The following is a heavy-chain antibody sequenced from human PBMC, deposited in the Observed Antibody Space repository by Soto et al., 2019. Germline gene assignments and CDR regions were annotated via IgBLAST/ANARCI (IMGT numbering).Heavy chain of an antibody. Sequence: QVQLQESGPGLVKPSETLSLTCTVSGGSVSSGSYYWSWIRQPPGKGLEWIGYIYYSGSTNYNPSPESPVAIAVDPSKNQYFRELSSASAADTALYYCASPAGPPLRGYYGSDVWGLGTTLTLSS. CDR1: GGSVSSGSYY. CDR3: ASPAGPPLRGYYGSDV. CDR2: IYYSGST. V-gene: IGHV4-61*01. J-gene: IGHJ6*02. D-gene: IGHD4-17*01.